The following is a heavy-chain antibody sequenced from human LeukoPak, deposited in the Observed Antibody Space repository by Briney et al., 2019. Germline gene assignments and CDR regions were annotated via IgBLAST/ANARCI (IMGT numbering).Heavy chain of an antibody. J-gene: IGHJ6*02. D-gene: IGHD2-8*01. Sequence: GASVKVSCKASGYTFTGYYMHWVRQAPGQGLEWMGWINPNSGGTNYAQKFQGRVTMTRDTSISTAYMELSRLRSDDTAVYYCARVMVYADYYYYGMDVWGQGTTVTVSS. CDR3: ARVMVYADYYYYGMDV. CDR1: GYTFTGYY. CDR2: INPNSGGT. V-gene: IGHV1-2*02.